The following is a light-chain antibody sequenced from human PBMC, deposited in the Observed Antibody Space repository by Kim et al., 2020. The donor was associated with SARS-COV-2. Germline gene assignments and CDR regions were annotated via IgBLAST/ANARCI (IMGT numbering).Light chain of an antibody. CDR2: GAS. Sequence: DIVMTQSPATLSVSPGERATLSCRASQSISNNLAWYQQKPGQAPRLLIFGASTRATGIPARFSGSGSGTEFTPTITTPQSEDFAVYFCQQYVNWPMYTFGQGTKLEI. CDR1: QSISNN. J-gene: IGKJ2*01. V-gene: IGKV3D-15*01. CDR3: QQYVNWPMYT.